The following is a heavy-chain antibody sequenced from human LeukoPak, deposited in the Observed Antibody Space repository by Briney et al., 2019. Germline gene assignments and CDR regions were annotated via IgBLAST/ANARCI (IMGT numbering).Heavy chain of an antibody. Sequence: SQTLSLTCSVSGGSISSGTYYWSWIRQPAGRGLEWIGRIYTSGSTNYNPSLKTRVTISVDTSKNQFSLKLSSVTAADTAVYYCARDRSSGWYVVDYWGRGTLVTVSS. D-gene: IGHD6-19*01. J-gene: IGHJ4*02. CDR2: IYTSGST. V-gene: IGHV4-61*02. CDR1: GGSISSGTYY. CDR3: ARDRSSGWYVVDY.